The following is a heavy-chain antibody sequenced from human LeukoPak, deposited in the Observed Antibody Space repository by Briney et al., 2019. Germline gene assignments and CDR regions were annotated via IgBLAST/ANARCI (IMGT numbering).Heavy chain of an antibody. CDR1: GGSISSGGYY. CDR3: ARETSSGCWGRVWFDP. Sequence: PSQTLSLTCTVSGGSISSGGYYWSWIRQHPGKGLEWIGYIYYSGSTYYNPSLKSRVTISVDTSKNQFSLKLSSVTAADTAVYYCARETSSGCWGRVWFDPWGQGTLVTVSS. J-gene: IGHJ5*02. V-gene: IGHV4-31*03. CDR2: IYYSGST. D-gene: IGHD3-22*01.